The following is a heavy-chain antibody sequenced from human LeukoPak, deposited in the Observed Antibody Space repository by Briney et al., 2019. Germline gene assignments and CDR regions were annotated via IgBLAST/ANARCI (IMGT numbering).Heavy chain of an antibody. J-gene: IGHJ4*02. CDR3: ARLKGDGFFDY. CDR2: IYYSGST. V-gene: IGHV4-59*01. CDR1: GGSISSYY. Sequence: SETLSLTCTVSGGSISSYYWSWIRQPPGKGLEWIGYIYYSGSTNYNPSLKSRVTISVDTSKNQFSLKLSPVTAADTAVYYCARLKGDGFFDYWGQGTLVTVSS. D-gene: IGHD5-24*01.